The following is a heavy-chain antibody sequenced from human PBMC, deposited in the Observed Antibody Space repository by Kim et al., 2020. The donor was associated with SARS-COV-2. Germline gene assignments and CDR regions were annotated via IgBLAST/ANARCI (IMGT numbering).Heavy chain of an antibody. V-gene: IGHV3-23*01. Sequence: GGSLRLSCAASGFTFSSYAMSWVRQAPGKGLEWVSAISGSGGSTYYADSVKGRFTISRDNSKNTLYLQMNSRRAEDTAVYYCAKSQARPPVLLTAAGVPFDYWGQGTLVTVSS. J-gene: IGHJ4*02. CDR1: GFTFSSYA. D-gene: IGHD6-13*01. CDR3: AKSQARPPVLLTAAGVPFDY. CDR2: ISGSGGST.